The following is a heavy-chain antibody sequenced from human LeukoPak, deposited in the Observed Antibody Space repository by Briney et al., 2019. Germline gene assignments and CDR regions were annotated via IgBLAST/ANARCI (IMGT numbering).Heavy chain of an antibody. V-gene: IGHV4-34*01. Sequence: SETLSLTSAVYGGSFSDYYWNWIRQPPGKGLEWIGEINHSGSTNYNPSLKSRVTISGDTSKNQFSLKLSSVTAADTAVYYCARGEVTMVRGVISPSYYYYGMDVWGQGTTVTVS. CDR2: INHSGST. CDR3: ARGEVTMVRGVISPSYYYYGMDV. D-gene: IGHD3-10*01. J-gene: IGHJ6*02. CDR1: GGSFSDYY.